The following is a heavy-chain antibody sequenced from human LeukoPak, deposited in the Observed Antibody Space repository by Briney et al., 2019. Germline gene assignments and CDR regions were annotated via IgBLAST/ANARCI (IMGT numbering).Heavy chain of an antibody. CDR3: AREIVEGVHFDH. CDR1: GGSISSYY. J-gene: IGHJ4*02. CDR2: IYYSGST. V-gene: IGHV4-59*01. D-gene: IGHD1-26*01. Sequence: SGTLSLTCTVSGGSISSYYWSWIRQTPGKSLEWIGYIYYSGSTNYNPSLKSRLTISLDTSKNQFSLRLSSVTAADTAVYYCAREIVEGVHFDHWGQGTLVTVSS.